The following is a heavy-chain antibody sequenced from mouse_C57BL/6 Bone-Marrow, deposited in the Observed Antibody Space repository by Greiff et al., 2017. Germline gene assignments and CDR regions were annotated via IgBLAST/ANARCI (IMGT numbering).Heavy chain of an antibody. CDR1: GYTFTSYW. J-gene: IGHJ4*01. D-gene: IGHD2-12*01. CDR2: IDPSDSYT. Sequence: QVQLQQPGAELVMPGASVKLSCKASGYTFTSYWMHWVKQRPGQGLEWIGEIDPSDSYTNYNQKFKGKSTLTVDKSSSTAYMQLSSLTSEDSAVYYCARLRRDPGGDYWGQGTSVTVSS. V-gene: IGHV1-69*01. CDR3: ARLRRDPGGDY.